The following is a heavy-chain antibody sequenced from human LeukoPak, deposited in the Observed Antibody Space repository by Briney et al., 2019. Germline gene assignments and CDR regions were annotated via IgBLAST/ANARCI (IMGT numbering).Heavy chain of an antibody. CDR2: INPNSGGT. CDR1: GYTFTGYY. CDR3: AREHDYGDTSWFDP. D-gene: IGHD4-23*01. V-gene: IGHV1-2*02. J-gene: IGHJ5*02. Sequence: ASVKVSCKASGYTFTGYYMHWVRQAPGQGLEWMGWINPNSGGTNYAQKFQGRVTMTRDTSISTAYMELSRLRSDDTAVYYCAREHDYGDTSWFDPWGQGTLVTVSS.